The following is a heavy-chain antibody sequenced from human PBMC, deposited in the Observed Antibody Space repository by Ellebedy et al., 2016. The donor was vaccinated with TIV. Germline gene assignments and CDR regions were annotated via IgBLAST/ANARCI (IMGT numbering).Heavy chain of an antibody. CDR3: ARDGGPAGGMDV. J-gene: IGHJ6*02. CDR2: ISSSSSYI. Sequence: PGGSLRLSCAASGFTFSSYSMNWVRQAPGKGLEWVSSISSSSSYIYYADSVKGRFTISRDNAKNSLYLQMNSRRAEDTAVYYCARDGGPAGGMDVWGQGTTVTVSS. CDR1: GFTFSSYS. D-gene: IGHD3-10*01. V-gene: IGHV3-21*01.